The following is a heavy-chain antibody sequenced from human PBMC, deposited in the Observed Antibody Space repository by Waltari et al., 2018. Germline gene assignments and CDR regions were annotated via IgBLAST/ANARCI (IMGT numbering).Heavy chain of an antibody. V-gene: IGHV3-30*01. Sequence: QVQLVESGGGVVQPGRSLRLSCAASGFTFSSYAMHWVRQAPGKGLEWVAVISYDGSNKYYADSVKGRFTISRDNSKNTLYLQMNSLRAEDTAVYYCVRGVLGYCMDVWGQGTTVTVSS. CDR3: VRGVLGYCMDV. CDR2: ISYDGSNK. CDR1: GFTFSSYA. J-gene: IGHJ6*02. D-gene: IGHD6-13*01.